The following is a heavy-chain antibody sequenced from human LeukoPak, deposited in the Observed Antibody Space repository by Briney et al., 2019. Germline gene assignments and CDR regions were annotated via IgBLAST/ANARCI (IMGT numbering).Heavy chain of an antibody. D-gene: IGHD3-22*01. J-gene: IGHJ3*02. CDR2: SYYIEST. Sequence: SETLSLTCTVSGGSINHYYWSWIRQPPGKGLEWIGYSYYIESTNYNPSLKSRVTISVDTSRNRFSLKLSSVTAADTAMYYCARDNQWLNAFDIWGQGTMVTVSS. CDR1: GGSINHYY. V-gene: IGHV4-59*01. CDR3: ARDNQWLNAFDI.